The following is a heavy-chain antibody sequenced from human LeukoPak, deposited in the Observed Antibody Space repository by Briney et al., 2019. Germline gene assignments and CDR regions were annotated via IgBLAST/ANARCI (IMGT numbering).Heavy chain of an antibody. CDR1: GFIFSNYW. CDR3: VRDGGVRGYDLVDY. CDR2: INQDGSKE. J-gene: IGHJ4*02. V-gene: IGHV3-7*01. D-gene: IGHD5-12*01. Sequence: AGGSLRLSCTASGFIFSNYWMTWVRQAPGKGLEWVAQINQDGSKEYYIESVKARFSISRDNARNSLSLQMNSLRAEDTAVYYCVRDGGVRGYDLVDYGGQGTLVTVSS.